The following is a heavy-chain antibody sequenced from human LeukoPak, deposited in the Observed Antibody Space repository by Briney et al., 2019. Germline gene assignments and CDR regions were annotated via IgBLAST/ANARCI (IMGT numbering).Heavy chain of an antibody. J-gene: IGHJ5*02. CDR2: IHTNGNT. V-gene: IGHV4-4*07. CDR1: GGSISTHY. CDR3: ARHPRRMGATAWFDP. Sequence: SETLSLTCTVSGGSISTHYWSWIRQPAGKGLEWIGRIHTNGNTNYNPSLKSRVTMSVDMSKNQFSLKLSSVTAADTAVYYCARHPRRMGATAWFDPWGQGTLVTVSS. D-gene: IGHD1-26*01.